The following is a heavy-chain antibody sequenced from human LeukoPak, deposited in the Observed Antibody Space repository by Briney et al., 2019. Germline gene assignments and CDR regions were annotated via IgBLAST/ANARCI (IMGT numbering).Heavy chain of an antibody. CDR1: GGTFSSYA. CDR2: IIPIFGTA. D-gene: IGHD6-13*01. CDR3: ATFRAIAAAGKFDY. Sequence: GASVKVSCKASGGTFSSYAISWVRQAPGQGLEWMGGIIPIFGTANYAQKFQGRVTITTDESTSTAYMELSSLRSEDTAVYYCATFRAIAAAGKFDYWGQGTLVTVSS. J-gene: IGHJ4*02. V-gene: IGHV1-69*05.